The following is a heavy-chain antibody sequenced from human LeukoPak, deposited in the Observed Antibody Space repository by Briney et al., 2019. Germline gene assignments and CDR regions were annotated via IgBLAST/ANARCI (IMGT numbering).Heavy chain of an antibody. D-gene: IGHD3-22*01. CDR3: ARISSGSSPNFDI. Sequence: GGSLRLSCAASGFTSSSYWMSWVRQAPGKGMEWVANIHQDGSEKYYVDSVKGRFTISRDNAKNSLYLQMNCLRAEDTAVYYCARISSGSSPNFDIWGQGSLVIVSS. CDR2: IHQDGSEK. V-gene: IGHV3-7*01. J-gene: IGHJ4*02. CDR1: GFTSSSYW.